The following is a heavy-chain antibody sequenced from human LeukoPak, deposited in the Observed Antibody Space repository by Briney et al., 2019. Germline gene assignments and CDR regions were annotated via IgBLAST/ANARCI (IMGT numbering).Heavy chain of an antibody. J-gene: IGHJ4*02. CDR2: ISAYNGNT. D-gene: IGHD6-19*01. CDR3: ARLVAVAGTLYFDY. CDR1: GYTFTSYA. Sequence: GSSVKVSCKASGYTFTSYAMHWVRQAPGQRLEWMGWISAYNGNTNYAQKLQGRVTMTTDTSTSTAYMELRSLRSDDTAVYYCARLVAVAGTLYFDYWGQGTLVTVSS. V-gene: IGHV1-18*01.